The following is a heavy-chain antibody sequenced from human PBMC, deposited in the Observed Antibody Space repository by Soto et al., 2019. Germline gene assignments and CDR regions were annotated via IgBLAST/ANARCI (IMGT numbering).Heavy chain of an antibody. CDR2: INHSGST. V-gene: IGHV4-34*01. J-gene: IGHJ3*02. Sequence: SETLSLTCAVYGGSFSGYYWSWIRQPPGKGLEWIGEINHSGSTNYNPSLKSRVTISVDTSKNQFSLKLSSVTAADTAVYYCARRTAAGIAILRAFDIWGQGTMVTVSS. D-gene: IGHD6-13*01. CDR1: GGSFSGYY. CDR3: ARRTAAGIAILRAFDI.